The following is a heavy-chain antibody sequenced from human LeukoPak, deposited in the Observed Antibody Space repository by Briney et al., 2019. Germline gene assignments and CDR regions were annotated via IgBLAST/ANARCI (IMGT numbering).Heavy chain of an antibody. CDR3: ARFNDYSNYERRGGFDP. CDR2: INTNTGNP. D-gene: IGHD4-11*01. Sequence: ASVKVSCKTSGYTFTSYAMNWLRQAPGQGLEWMGWINTNTGNPTYAQGFTGRFVFSLDTSVSTAYLQISSLKAEDTAVYYCARFNDYSNYERRGGFDPWGQGTLVTVSS. V-gene: IGHV7-4-1*02. CDR1: GYTFTSYA. J-gene: IGHJ5*02.